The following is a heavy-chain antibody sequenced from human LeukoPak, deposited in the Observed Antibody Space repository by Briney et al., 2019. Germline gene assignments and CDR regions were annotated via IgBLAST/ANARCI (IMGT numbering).Heavy chain of an antibody. J-gene: IGHJ6*02. V-gene: IGHV3-11*01. Sequence: GGSLRLSCAASGFTFSDYNMNWLRQAPGKGLEWVSYITNSGSTIRYADSVKGRFTISRDNAKNSLYLQMNSLRAEDTAVYYCARSIGLTGGGVDVWGQGTTVTVSS. CDR1: GFTFSDYN. D-gene: IGHD3-9*01. CDR3: ARSIGLTGGGVDV. CDR2: ITNSGSTI.